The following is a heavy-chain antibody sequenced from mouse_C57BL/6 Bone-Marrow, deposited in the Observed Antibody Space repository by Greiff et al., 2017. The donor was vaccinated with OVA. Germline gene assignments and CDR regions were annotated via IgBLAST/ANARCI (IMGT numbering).Heavy chain of an antibody. D-gene: IGHD2-3*01. Sequence: QVQLQQSGAELVRPGTSVKMSCKASGYTFTNYWIGWAKQRPGHGLEWIGDIYPGGGYTNYNEKVKGKATLTADKSSSTAYMQFSSLTSEDSAIYDCAREVYDGFDYWGQGTTLTVSS. CDR1: GYTFTNYW. CDR2: IYPGGGYT. V-gene: IGHV1-63*01. CDR3: AREVYDGFDY. J-gene: IGHJ2*01.